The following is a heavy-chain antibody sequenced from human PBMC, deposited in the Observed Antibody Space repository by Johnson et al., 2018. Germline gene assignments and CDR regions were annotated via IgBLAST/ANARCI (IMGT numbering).Heavy chain of an antibody. Sequence: EVQLVETGGGLVQPGGSLRLSCAASGFTFSSYSMNWVRQAPGKGLEWVSYISSSSSTIYYADSVKGRFTISRDNAKNSLYLQMNSLRDEDTAGYYWAGDDAYVWGSYRSLYFQHWGQGTLVTVSS. J-gene: IGHJ1*01. CDR3: AGDDAYVWGSYRSLYFQH. CDR2: ISSSSSTI. V-gene: IGHV3-48*02. D-gene: IGHD3-16*02. CDR1: GFTFSSYS.